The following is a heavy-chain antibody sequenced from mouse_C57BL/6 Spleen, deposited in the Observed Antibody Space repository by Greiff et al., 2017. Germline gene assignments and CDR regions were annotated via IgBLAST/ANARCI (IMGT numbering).Heavy chain of an antibody. J-gene: IGHJ2*01. CDR1: GYTFTSYW. CDR3: AISGIITTVVAGNY. Sequence: QVHVKQPGAELVKPGASVKVSCKASGYTFTSYWMHWVKQRPGQGLEWIGRIHPSDSDTNYNQKFKGKATLTVDKSSSTAYMQLSSLTSEDSAVYYCAISGIITTVVAGNYWGQGTTLTVSS. V-gene: IGHV1-74*01. D-gene: IGHD1-1*01. CDR2: IHPSDSDT.